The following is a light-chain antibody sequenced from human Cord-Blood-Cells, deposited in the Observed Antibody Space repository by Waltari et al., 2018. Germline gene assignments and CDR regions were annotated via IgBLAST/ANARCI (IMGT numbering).Light chain of an antibody. J-gene: IGKJ1*01. CDR2: AAS. CDR3: QQRSNWLTWT. V-gene: IGKV1-39*01. Sequence: DIQMTQSPSSLSASVGDRVTITCRASQSISSYLNWYQQKPGKAPKLLIYAASSLQSGVPSRFSGSGSGTDFTLTISSLQPEDFAVYYCQQRSNWLTWTFGQGTKVEIK. CDR1: QSISSY.